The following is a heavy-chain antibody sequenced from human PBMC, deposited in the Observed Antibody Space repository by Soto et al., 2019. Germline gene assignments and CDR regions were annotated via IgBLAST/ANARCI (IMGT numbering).Heavy chain of an antibody. J-gene: IGHJ4*02. D-gene: IGHD3-3*01. CDR1: GFTFISYG. CDR3: AKNGAYYDFWSGYYFDY. Sequence: PWGSLRLSCAASGFTFISYGIHFFGHSPFKWLEWVAVISYDGSNKYYADSVKGRFTISRDNSKNTLYLQMNSLRAEDTAVYYCAKNGAYYDFWSGYYFDYWGQGTLVTVSS. CDR2: ISYDGSNK. V-gene: IGHV3-30*18.